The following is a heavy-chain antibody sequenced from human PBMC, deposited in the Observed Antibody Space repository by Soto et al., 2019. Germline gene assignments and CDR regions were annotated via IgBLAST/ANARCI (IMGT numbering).Heavy chain of an antibody. V-gene: IGHV3-23*01. CDR1: GFTFNTYG. J-gene: IGHJ6*03. CDR2: ISGSGGST. D-gene: IGHD4-17*01. CDR3: AKGILTRSHYYYYMDV. Sequence: GRSLRLSCAASGFTFNTYGMTWVRQAPGKGLEWVSAISGSGGSTYYADSVKGRFTISRDNSKNTLYLQMNSLRAEDTAVYFCAKGILTRSHYYYYMDVWGKGTTVTVSS.